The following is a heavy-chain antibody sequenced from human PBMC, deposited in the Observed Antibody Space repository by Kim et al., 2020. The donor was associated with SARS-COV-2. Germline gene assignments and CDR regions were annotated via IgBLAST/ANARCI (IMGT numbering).Heavy chain of an antibody. D-gene: IGHD3-10*01. CDR1: GGSFSGYY. CDR3: ARVSGFGEFNDNWFDP. Sequence: SETMSLTCAVYGGSFSGYYWSWIRQPPGKGLEWIGEINHSGSTNYNPSLKSRVTISVDTSKNQFSLKLSSVTAADTAVYYCARVSGFGEFNDNWFDPWGQGTLVTVSS. CDR2: INHSGST. V-gene: IGHV4-34*01. J-gene: IGHJ5*02.